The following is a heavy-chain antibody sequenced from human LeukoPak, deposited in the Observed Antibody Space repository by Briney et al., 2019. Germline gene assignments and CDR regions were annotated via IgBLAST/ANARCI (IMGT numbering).Heavy chain of an antibody. V-gene: IGHV1-2*02. D-gene: IGHD2-2*01. Sequence: ASVKVSCKASGYTFTGYYMHWVRQAPGQGLEWMGWINPNTGGTNYAQKFQGRVTMTRDTSISTAYMELTGLRSDDTAVYYCARGRCSGTSCYSPFDYWGQGTLVTVSS. CDR1: GYTFTGYY. J-gene: IGHJ4*02. CDR2: INPNTGGT. CDR3: ARGRCSGTSCYSPFDY.